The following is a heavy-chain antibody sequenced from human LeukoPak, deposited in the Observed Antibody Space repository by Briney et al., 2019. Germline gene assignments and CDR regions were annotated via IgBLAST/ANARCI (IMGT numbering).Heavy chain of an antibody. D-gene: IGHD3-3*01. V-gene: IGHV1-2*02. Sequence: ASVKVSCKASGYTFTGYYMHWVRQAPGQGLEWMGWINPNSGGTNYAQKFQGRVTMTRDTSISTAYMELSRLRSDDTAVYYCARVEGPITIFGVVVPPGWFDPWGQGTLVTVSS. CDR2: INPNSGGT. CDR3: ARVEGPITIFGVVVPPGWFDP. J-gene: IGHJ5*02. CDR1: GYTFTGYY.